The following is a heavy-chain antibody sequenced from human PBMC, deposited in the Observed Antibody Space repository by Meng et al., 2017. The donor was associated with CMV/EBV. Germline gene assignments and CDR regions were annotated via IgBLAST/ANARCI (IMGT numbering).Heavy chain of an antibody. D-gene: IGHD2-2*01. J-gene: IGHJ4*02. Sequence: GESLKISCAASGFTFSGSAMHWVRQASGKGLEWVGRIRSKANSYATAYAASVKGRFTISRDDSKNTAYLQMNSLKTEDTAVYYCTTNSYLGYCSSTSCVGYRGQGTLVTVSS. CDR3: TTNSYLGYCSSTSCVGY. CDR2: IRSKANSYAT. V-gene: IGHV3-73*01. CDR1: GFTFSGSA.